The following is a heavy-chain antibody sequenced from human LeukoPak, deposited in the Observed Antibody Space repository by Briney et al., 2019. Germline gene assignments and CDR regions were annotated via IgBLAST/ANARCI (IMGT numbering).Heavy chain of an antibody. V-gene: IGHV3-48*01. CDR2: ISSIGATI. CDR1: GFTFSDYS. CDR3: ARVRPYYYMDV. D-gene: IGHD1-1*01. Sequence: GGSLRLSCAASGFTFSDYSMNWVRQAPGKGLEGVSYISSIGATIYYADSVKGRFTISRDNAKNSLFLQMNSLRAEDTAVYFCARVRPYYYMDVWGKGTTVTVSS. J-gene: IGHJ6*03.